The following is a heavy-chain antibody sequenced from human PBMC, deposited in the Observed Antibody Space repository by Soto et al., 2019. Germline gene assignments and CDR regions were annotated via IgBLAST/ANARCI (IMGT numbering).Heavy chain of an antibody. D-gene: IGHD3-10*01. Sequence: ASVKVSCKASGYTFTSYGISWVRQAPGQGLEWMGWISAYNGNTNYAQKLQGRVTMTTDTSTSTAYMELRSLRSDDTAVYYCAREVAGWGSGSYYTAGGYYYYMDVWGKGTTVTVSS. V-gene: IGHV1-18*01. CDR1: GYTFTSYG. J-gene: IGHJ6*03. CDR3: AREVAGWGSGSYYTAGGYYYYMDV. CDR2: ISAYNGNT.